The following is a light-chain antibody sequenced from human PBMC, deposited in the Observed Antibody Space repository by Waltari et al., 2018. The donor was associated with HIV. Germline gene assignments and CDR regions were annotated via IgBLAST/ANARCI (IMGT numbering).Light chain of an antibody. V-gene: IGLV2-11*01. Sequence: QAALTQPRSVSGSPGPSGTISCTGSRSDVGNFNFVSRYQFHQAKAPKVRIFDVSKRPSGVPDRFSGSKSGNTASLTISGLHAEDEADYYCCSYAGRDTFVLFGGGTKLTVL. CDR3: CSYAGRDTFVL. CDR1: RSDVGNFNF. J-gene: IGLJ2*01. CDR2: DVS.